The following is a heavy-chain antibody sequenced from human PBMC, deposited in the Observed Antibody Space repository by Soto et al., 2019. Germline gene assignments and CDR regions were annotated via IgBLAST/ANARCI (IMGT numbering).Heavy chain of an antibody. CDR3: AHAYGGRSLY. CDR2: IYWDDSK. Sequence: QITLKESGPTLVKPTQTLTLTCTFSGFSLTTDRVGVGWNRQPPGEALEWLAVIYWDDSKTYRPSLESRLTITKDTSKNQMALTMTNMDSLDTATYYCAHAYGGRSLYWGQGTLVTVSS. CDR1: GFSLTTDRVG. J-gene: IGHJ4*02. D-gene: IGHD1-26*01. V-gene: IGHV2-5*02.